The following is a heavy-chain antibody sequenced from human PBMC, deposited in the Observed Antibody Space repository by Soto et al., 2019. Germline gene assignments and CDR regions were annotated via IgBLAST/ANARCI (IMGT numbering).Heavy chain of an antibody. CDR3: ARAPAAYGGNSVDY. D-gene: IGHD4-17*01. CDR2: TYSGSGTT. CDR1: GFTVSSNY. Sequence: EVQLVESGGGLVQPGGSLRLSCAASGFTVSSNYMSWVRQAPGKRLEWVSVTYSGSGTTYYADSVKGRFTISRDNSKNTLYLQMNNLIADDTAVYYCARAPAAYGGNSVDYWGRGTLVTVSS. V-gene: IGHV3-66*01. J-gene: IGHJ4*02.